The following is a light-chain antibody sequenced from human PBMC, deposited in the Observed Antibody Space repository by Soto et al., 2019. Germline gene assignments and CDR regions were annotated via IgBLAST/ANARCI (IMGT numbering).Light chain of an antibody. V-gene: IGKV3-20*01. CDR3: HQYDSSPLT. Sequence: EIVLTQSPGTLSLSPGERATLSCRASQSVSSSYLAWYQQKPGQAPRLLIYGASSRATGIPDRFSGSGSGTDFTLTIRSLEPDDFAVYYCHQYDSSPLTFGGRTKVEIK. CDR2: GAS. CDR1: QSVSSSY. J-gene: IGKJ4*01.